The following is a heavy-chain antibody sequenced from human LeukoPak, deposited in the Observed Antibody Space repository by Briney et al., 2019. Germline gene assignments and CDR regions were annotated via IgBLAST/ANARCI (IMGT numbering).Heavy chain of an antibody. Sequence: SETLSLTCTVSDVSISSDYWSWIRQPPGQGLEWIGYIYYSGNTNYNPSLKSRVTISADPSKNQFSLKLSSVTAADTAVYYCAKGGRIAAAGRSSYYFDYWGQGTLVTVSS. J-gene: IGHJ4*02. CDR2: IYYSGNT. V-gene: IGHV4-59*01. D-gene: IGHD6-13*01. CDR3: AKGGRIAAAGRSSYYFDY. CDR1: DVSISSDY.